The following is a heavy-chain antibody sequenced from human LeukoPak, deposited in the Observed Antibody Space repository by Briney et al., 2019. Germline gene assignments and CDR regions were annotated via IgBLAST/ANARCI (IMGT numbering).Heavy chain of an antibody. D-gene: IGHD3-10*01. J-gene: IGHJ4*02. CDR3: ARGTVTMVDY. Sequence: GGSLRLSCAASGFTVSSNYMSWVRQAPGRGLGWVSVIYSGGSTYYADSVKGRFTISRDNSKNTLFLQMNSLRAGDTAVYYCARGTVTMVDYWGQGTLVTVSS. CDR1: GFTVSSNY. V-gene: IGHV3-66*01. CDR2: IYSGGST.